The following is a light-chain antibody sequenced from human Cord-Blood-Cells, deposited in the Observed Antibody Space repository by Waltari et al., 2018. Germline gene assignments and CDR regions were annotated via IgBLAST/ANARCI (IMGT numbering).Light chain of an antibody. CDR2: AAS. J-gene: IGKJ4*01. V-gene: IGKV1-39*01. CDR3: QQSYSTPLT. Sequence: DIQMTQSPSSLSASVGARVTITCRASQSISSYLNWYQQKPGKAPKLLIYAASSLQSGVPSRFSGSGSGTDFNLTISSLQPEDFATYYCQQSYSTPLTFGGGTKVEIK. CDR1: QSISSY.